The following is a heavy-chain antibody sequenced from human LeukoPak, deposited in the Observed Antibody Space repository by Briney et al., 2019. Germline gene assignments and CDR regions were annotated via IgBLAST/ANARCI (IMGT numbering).Heavy chain of an antibody. J-gene: IGHJ5*02. D-gene: IGHD4-11*01. CDR3: AKSKATVYNWFDP. V-gene: IGHV3-7*03. CDR1: GFTFSNYW. CDR2: IRQDGSEK. Sequence: GGSLRLSCAASGFTFSNYWMTWVRQAPGKGLEWVANIRQDGSEKHYVDSVKGRFTISRDNAENSLYLQMNSLRAEDTAVYYCAKSKATVYNWFDPWGQGTLVTVSS.